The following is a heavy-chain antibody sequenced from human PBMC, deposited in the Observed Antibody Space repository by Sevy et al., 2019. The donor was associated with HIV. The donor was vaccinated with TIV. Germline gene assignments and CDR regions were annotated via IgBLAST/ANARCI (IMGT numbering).Heavy chain of an antibody. V-gene: IGHV3-74*01. CDR3: ARDHGESSGYYPLGAFDI. CDR2: INSDGSST. D-gene: IGHD3-22*01. Sequence: GGSLRLSCAASGFTFSSYWMHWVRQAPGKGLVWVSRINSDGSSTSYADSVKGRFTISRDNAKNTLYLQMNSLRAADTALYYCARDHGESSGYYPLGAFDIWGQGTMVTVSS. CDR1: GFTFSSYW. J-gene: IGHJ3*02.